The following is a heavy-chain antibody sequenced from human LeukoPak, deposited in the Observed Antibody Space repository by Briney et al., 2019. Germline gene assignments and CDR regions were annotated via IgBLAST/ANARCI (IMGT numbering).Heavy chain of an antibody. CDR3: ARGGVDYFDS. D-gene: IGHD2-15*01. CDR1: GYSICSGYY. V-gene: IGHV4-38-2*02. J-gene: IGHJ4*02. CDR2: ICHSGST. Sequence: SETLSLTCSVYGYSICSGYYWGWIRQPPGKGLEWIATICHSGSTSYNPSLRRQVTIYIDTSTNQFALKLSSVNAPDTAVYYCARGGVDYFDSWGEGTLLTVSS.